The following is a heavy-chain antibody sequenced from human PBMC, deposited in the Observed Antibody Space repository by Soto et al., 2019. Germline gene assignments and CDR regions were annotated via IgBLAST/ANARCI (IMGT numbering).Heavy chain of an antibody. J-gene: IGHJ4*02. CDR2: IRSKANSYAT. CDR1: GFTFSGSA. CDR3: TRPGTHFDY. Sequence: GGSLRLSCAASGFTFSGSAMHWVRQASGKGLEWVGRIRSKANSYATAYAATVKGRFTISRDDSKNTAYLQMNSLKTEDTAVYYCTRPGTHFDYWGQGTLVTVSS. V-gene: IGHV3-73*01.